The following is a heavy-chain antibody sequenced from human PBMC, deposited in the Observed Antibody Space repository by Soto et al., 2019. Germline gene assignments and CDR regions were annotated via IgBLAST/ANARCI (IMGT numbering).Heavy chain of an antibody. J-gene: IGHJ4*02. D-gene: IGHD2-15*01. Sequence: EVQLVESGGGLVQPGRSLRLSCAASGFTFDDYAMHWVRRVPGKGLEWVSSISWNSNIIGYAESVKGRFNISRDNAKNSLYLQMNSLRPEDTALYYCAKGGPDGFCSVGRCYFDSWGQGTLVNVSS. CDR3: AKGGPDGFCSVGRCYFDS. V-gene: IGHV3-9*01. CDR2: ISWNSNII. CDR1: GFTFDDYA.